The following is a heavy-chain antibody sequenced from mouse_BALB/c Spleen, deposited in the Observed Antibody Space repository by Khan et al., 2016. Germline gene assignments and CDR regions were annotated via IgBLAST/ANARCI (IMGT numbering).Heavy chain of an antibody. CDR2: IHPSDSES. CDR3: TSSAYGNRPYDALDY. Sequence: QVQLQQSGTELVRPGASVKLSCKASGYSFTRYWMNWVKQRPGQGLEWIGMIHPSDSESRLNQKFKDKVTLTVDNSSSIAYMQLSSPTSEDSAVYCCTSSAYGNRPYDALDYWGQGTSVTVSS. D-gene: IGHD2-1*01. J-gene: IGHJ4*01. CDR1: GYSFTRYW. V-gene: IGHV1S82*01.